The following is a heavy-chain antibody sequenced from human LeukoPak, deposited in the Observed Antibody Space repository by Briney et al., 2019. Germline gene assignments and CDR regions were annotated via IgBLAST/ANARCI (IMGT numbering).Heavy chain of an antibody. J-gene: IGHJ5*02. CDR3: ARYQISGSGSYNWFDP. V-gene: IGHV1-2*02. Sequence: ASVTVSCTASGYTFTGYYMHWVRQAPGQGLEWMGWINPNSGGTNYAQKFQGRVTMTRDTSISTAYMELSRLRSDDTAVYYCARYQISGSGSYNWFDPWGQGTLVTVSS. CDR2: INPNSGGT. CDR1: GYTFTGYY. D-gene: IGHD3-10*01.